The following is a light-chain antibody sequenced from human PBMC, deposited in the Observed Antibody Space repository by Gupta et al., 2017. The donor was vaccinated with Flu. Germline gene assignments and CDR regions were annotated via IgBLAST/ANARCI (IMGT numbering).Light chain of an antibody. Sequence: VTISCSGSSSNIGSNTVNWYQQLPRTAPKLPIYTNNQRPSGVPDRFSGSKSDTSASLAISGLQSEDEAEYYCASWDDSLNGGGFGGGTKLTVL. J-gene: IGLJ3*02. CDR1: SSNIGSNT. CDR2: TNN. CDR3: ASWDDSLNGGG. V-gene: IGLV1-44*01.